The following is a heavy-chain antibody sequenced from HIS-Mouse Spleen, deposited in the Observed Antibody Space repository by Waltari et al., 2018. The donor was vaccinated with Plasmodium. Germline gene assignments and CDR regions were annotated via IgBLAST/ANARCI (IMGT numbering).Heavy chain of an antibody. CDR1: GFTFSSYW. J-gene: IGHJ2*01. Sequence: EVQLVESGGGLVQPGGSLRLSCAASGFTFSSYWMSWVRQAPGEGRVWLANIKQEVREIYYLDSVKRRFTISRDNANNSLYLQMNSLRAEDTAVYYCARSWYWYFDLWGRGTLVTVSS. CDR2: IKQEVREI. V-gene: IGHV3-7*02. D-gene: IGHD6-13*01. CDR3: ARSWYWYFDL.